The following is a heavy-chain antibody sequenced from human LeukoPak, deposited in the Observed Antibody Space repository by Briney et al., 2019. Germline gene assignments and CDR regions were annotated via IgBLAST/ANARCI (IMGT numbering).Heavy chain of an antibody. D-gene: IGHD6-19*01. CDR1: GFTFSSYA. Sequence: GGCLRLSCAASGFTFSSYAMNWVRQAPGKGLECVSSISGSGDNTHYADSVKGRFTISRDNSKNTLYLQMSSLRAEDTALYYCAKGGSGWYGYNVDYWGQGTLVTVSS. V-gene: IGHV3-23*01. CDR2: ISGSGDNT. J-gene: IGHJ4*02. CDR3: AKGGSGWYGYNVDY.